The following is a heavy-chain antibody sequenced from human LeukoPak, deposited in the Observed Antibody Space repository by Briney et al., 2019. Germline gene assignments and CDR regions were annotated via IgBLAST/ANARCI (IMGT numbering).Heavy chain of an antibody. J-gene: IGHJ4*02. V-gene: IGHV3-48*03. Sequence: GGSLRLSCAASGFTFSSYEMNWVRQAPGKGLEWVAYISCSGDTRTYADSVKGRFTISRDNAKRSLYLEMNSLRAEDTAVYYCAREIVSSVAGNFDYWGQGTLVTVSS. CDR1: GFTFSSYE. CDR2: ISCSGDTR. D-gene: IGHD6-19*01. CDR3: AREIVSSVAGNFDY.